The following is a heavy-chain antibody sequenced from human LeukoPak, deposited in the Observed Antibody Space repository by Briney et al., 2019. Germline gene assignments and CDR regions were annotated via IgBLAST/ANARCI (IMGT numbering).Heavy chain of an antibody. D-gene: IGHD6-19*01. J-gene: IGHJ4*02. Sequence: PGGSLRLSCVGYGYSFSTYSMSWVRQGPGKGLEWVSSIYNSGSEVFYADSVKGRFTISRDNSQNTLYLRMNSLRVEDTAIYYCAKDVVPDSGWDIDYWGQGTLVTVSS. V-gene: IGHV3-23*05. CDR2: IYNSGSEV. CDR3: AKDVVPDSGWDIDY. CDR1: GYSFSTYS.